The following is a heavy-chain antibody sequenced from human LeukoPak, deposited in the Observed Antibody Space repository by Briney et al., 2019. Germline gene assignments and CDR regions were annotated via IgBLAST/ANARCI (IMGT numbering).Heavy chain of an antibody. Sequence: SETLSLTCTVSGYSISSGYYWGWIRPPPGKGLGWIGSIYHSGSTYYNPSLKSRVTISVDTSKNHFSLKLSSVTAADTAVYYCARADYPRDVMIVVVLFPLFDYWGQGTLVTVSS. CDR1: GYSISSGYY. CDR2: IYHSGST. D-gene: IGHD3-22*01. V-gene: IGHV4-38-2*02. J-gene: IGHJ4*02. CDR3: ARADYPRDVMIVVVLFPLFDY.